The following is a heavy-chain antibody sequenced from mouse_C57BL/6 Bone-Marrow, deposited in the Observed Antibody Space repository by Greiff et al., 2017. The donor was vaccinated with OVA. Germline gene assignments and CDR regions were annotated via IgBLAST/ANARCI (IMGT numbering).Heavy chain of an antibody. CDR3: ARSYYSNLGDWYFDV. D-gene: IGHD2-5*01. CDR1: GYSFTGYY. J-gene: IGHJ1*03. CDR2: INPSTGGT. Sequence: EVKLVESGPELVKPGASVKISCKASGYSFTGYYMNWVKQSPEKSLEWIGEINPSTGGTTYNQKFKAKATLTVDKSSSTAYMQLKSLTSEDSAVYYCARSYYSNLGDWYFDVWGTGTTVTVSS. V-gene: IGHV1-42*01.